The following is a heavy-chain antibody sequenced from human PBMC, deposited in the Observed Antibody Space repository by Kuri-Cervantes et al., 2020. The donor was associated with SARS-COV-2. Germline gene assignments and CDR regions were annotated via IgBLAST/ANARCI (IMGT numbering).Heavy chain of an antibody. Sequence: ASVKVSCKASGGTFTTYGFTWVRQAPGQGLEWMGWINPNSGGTNYAQKFQGRVTMTRDTSISTAYMELSRLRSDDTAVYYCARNWLGYCSGGSCRYYYYYMDVWGKGTTVTVSS. CDR2: INPNSGGT. V-gene: IGHV1-2*02. CDR1: GGTFTTYG. CDR3: ARNWLGYCSGGSCRYYYYYMDV. D-gene: IGHD2-15*01. J-gene: IGHJ6*03.